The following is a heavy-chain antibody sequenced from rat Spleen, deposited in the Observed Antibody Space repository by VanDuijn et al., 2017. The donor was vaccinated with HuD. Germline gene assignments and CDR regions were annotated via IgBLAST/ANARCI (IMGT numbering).Heavy chain of an antibody. CDR3: VRHDGRMYTTDQGGFAY. Sequence: EVQLVESGGGLVQPGRSLKLSCAASGFTFSNYDMAWVRQAPTKGLEWVASISPSGGSIYYRDSVKGRFTVSRDNAKSTLYLQMDSLRSEDTATYYCVRHDGRMYTTDQGGFAYWGQGTLVTVSS. CDR1: GFTFSNYD. D-gene: IGHD1-6*01. J-gene: IGHJ3*01. V-gene: IGHV5-25*01. CDR2: ISPSGGSI.